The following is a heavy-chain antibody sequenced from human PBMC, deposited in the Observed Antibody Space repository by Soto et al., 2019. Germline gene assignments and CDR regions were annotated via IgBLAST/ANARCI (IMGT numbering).Heavy chain of an antibody. V-gene: IGHV1-69*01. CDR2: IVPVFGRP. D-gene: IGHD5-12*01. CDR1: GGSFSNFG. CDR3: AREGSGYNF. J-gene: IGHJ4*02. Sequence: QVQLVQSGAELKKPGSSVKDSCKASGGSFSNFGISWVRQAPGQGLEWMGGIVPVFGRPNYAQRFRGRLTITADESTSTGYMELISLRSDDTAVYYCAREGSGYNFWGQGIQVTVSS.